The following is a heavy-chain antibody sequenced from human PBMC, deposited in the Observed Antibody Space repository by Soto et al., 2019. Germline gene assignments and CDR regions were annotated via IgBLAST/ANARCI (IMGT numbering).Heavy chain of an antibody. V-gene: IGHV4-39*01. Sequence: QLQLQESGPGLVKPSETLSLTCTVSDDSISSGTYYWGWIRQPPGKGLEWIGTIYSSGSTSYYNSSLKSRVTISADTSKNQFSLKLTSVTAADTAVYYCASTRGSYRYTGAFDVWGQGTMVTVSS. CDR1: DDSISSGTYY. CDR2: IYSSGSTS. D-gene: IGHD3-16*02. J-gene: IGHJ3*01. CDR3: ASTRGSYRYTGAFDV.